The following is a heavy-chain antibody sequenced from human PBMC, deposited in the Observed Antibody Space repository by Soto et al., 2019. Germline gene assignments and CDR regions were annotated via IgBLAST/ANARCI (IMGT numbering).Heavy chain of an antibody. CDR3: ARDNGIGESDV. CDR1: GYSFTSYG. Sequence: QGQLVQSGAEVKKPGASVKVSCKASGYSFTSYGISWVRQAPGQGLEWMGWIIAYNGNTNYAQKLQGRVTMTTDTASSTAYMELRSVRSDTTSVYYCARDNGIGESDVWGQGTTVTVSS. V-gene: IGHV1-18*01. D-gene: IGHD3-10*01. J-gene: IGHJ6*02. CDR2: IIAYNGNT.